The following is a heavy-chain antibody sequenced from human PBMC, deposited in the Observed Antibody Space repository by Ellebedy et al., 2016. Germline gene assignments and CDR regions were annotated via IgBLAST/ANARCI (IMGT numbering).Heavy chain of an antibody. Sequence: GESLKISXAASGFTFDDYGMSWVRQAPGKGLEWVSGINWNGGSTGYADSVKGRFTISRDNAKNSLYLQMNSLRAEDTAVYYCARDLGNSYGFGYWGQGTLVTVSS. CDR1: GFTFDDYG. D-gene: IGHD5-18*01. CDR3: ARDLGNSYGFGY. J-gene: IGHJ4*02. CDR2: INWNGGST. V-gene: IGHV3-20*04.